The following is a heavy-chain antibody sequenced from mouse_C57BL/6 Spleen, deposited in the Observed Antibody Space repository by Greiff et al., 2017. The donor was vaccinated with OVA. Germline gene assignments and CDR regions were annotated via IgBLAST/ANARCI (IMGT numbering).Heavy chain of an antibody. J-gene: IGHJ1*03. Sequence: QVQLQQPGAELVKPGASVKLSCKASGYTFTSYWMHWVKQRPGQGLEWIGMIHPNSGSTNYNEKFKSKATLTVDKSSSTAYIQLSSLTSEDSAVYYCARDTTVVAPRYFDVWGTGTTVTVAS. V-gene: IGHV1-64*01. CDR3: ARDTTVVAPRYFDV. D-gene: IGHD1-1*01. CDR2: IHPNSGST. CDR1: GYTFTSYW.